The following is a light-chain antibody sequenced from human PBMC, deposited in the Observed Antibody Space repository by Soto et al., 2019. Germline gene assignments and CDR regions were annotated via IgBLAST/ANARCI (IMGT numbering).Light chain of an antibody. CDR3: QQYGSSPWS. Sequence: IVLTQSPGTLSLSPWERATLSCRASQSVSSSYLAWYQQKPGQAPRLLIYGASSRATGIPDRFSGSVSGTDFTLTISRLEPEDFAVYYCQQYGSSPWSFGQGTKVDIK. CDR2: GAS. V-gene: IGKV3-20*01. J-gene: IGKJ1*01. CDR1: QSVSSSY.